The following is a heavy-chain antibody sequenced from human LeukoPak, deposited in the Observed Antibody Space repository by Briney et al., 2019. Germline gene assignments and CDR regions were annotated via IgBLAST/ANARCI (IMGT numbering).Heavy chain of an antibody. J-gene: IGHJ4*02. Sequence: GGSLRLSCAASGFTFSNNAMSWVRQAPGKGLEWVSSISSSGDNTHYADSVKGRFTISRDNSKDTLYLQMNTLRAEDAAIYYCARRGWLVNFDYWGQGTLVTVSS. V-gene: IGHV3-23*01. D-gene: IGHD6-19*01. CDR1: GFTFSNNA. CDR2: ISSSGDNT. CDR3: ARRGWLVNFDY.